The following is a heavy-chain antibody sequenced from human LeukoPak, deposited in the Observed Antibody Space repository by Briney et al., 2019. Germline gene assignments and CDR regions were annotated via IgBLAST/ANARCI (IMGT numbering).Heavy chain of an antibody. V-gene: IGHV3-21*01. CDR3: AREGNAYYYDQ. CDR1: GFTFSSYA. Sequence: GGSLRLSCAASGFTFSSYAMSWVRQAPGKGLEWVSSITGDCKYITYADSVKGRFTISRDNAKNSLYLQVASLRGDDTATYYCAREGNAYYYDQWGQGTLVTVSP. J-gene: IGHJ4*02. CDR2: ITGDCKYI. D-gene: IGHD3-16*01.